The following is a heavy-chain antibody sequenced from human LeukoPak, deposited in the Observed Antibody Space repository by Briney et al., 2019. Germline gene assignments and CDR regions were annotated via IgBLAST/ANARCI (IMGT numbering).Heavy chain of an antibody. V-gene: IGHV3-9*01. D-gene: IGHD6-13*01. CDR2: ISWNSGSI. CDR1: RFTFSSYG. J-gene: IGHJ3*02. CDR3: AKDIRHSSSYRAFDI. Sequence: QTGGSLRLSCAASRFTFSSYGMHWVRQAPGKGLEWVSGISWNSGSIGYADSVKGRFTISRDNAKNSLYPQMNSLRAEDTALYYCAKDIRHSSSYRAFDIWGQGTMVTVSS.